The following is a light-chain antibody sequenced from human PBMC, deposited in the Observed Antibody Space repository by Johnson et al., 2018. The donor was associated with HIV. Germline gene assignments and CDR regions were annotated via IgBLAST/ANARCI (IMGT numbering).Light chain of an antibody. Sequence: QSVLTQPPSVSAAPGQKVTISCSGSSSNIGNNDVSWYQQLPGTAPKLLIYDNNKRPSGIPDRFSGSKSGTSATLGITGLQTGDEADYYCGTWDSSLSAGRAFGTGTKVTVL. J-gene: IGLJ1*01. CDR2: DNN. CDR1: SSNIGNND. CDR3: GTWDSSLSAGRA. V-gene: IGLV1-51*01.